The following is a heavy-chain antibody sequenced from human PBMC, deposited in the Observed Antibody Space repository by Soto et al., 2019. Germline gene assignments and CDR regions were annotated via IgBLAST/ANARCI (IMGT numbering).Heavy chain of an antibody. CDR3: ARGDCYNSNCFSNGFDP. Sequence: QVHLVQSGAEVRMPGASVKVSCKASGYTFTDYFMHCVRKAPGQGLEWMGIINPRSGDTGYAQKFQGRVIMTADTSTSTVYMELSGLTSEDTAIYYCARGDCYNSNCFSNGFDPWGQGTLVTVSS. J-gene: IGHJ5*02. CDR2: INPRSGDT. V-gene: IGHV1-46*03. CDR1: GYTFTDYF. D-gene: IGHD6-13*01.